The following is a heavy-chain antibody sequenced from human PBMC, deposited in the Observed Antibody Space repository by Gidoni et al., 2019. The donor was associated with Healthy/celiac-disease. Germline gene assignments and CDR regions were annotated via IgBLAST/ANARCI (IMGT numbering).Heavy chain of an antibody. CDR2: ISGSGGGT. Sequence: EVQLLESGGGLVQPGGSLRLPCAASGFTFSSYAMSWVRQAPGKGLEWVSAISGSGGGTYYADSMKGRFTISRDNSKNTLYLQMNSLRAEDTAVYYCAKDGDPDGYFDYWGRGTLVTVSS. CDR3: AKDGDPDGYFDY. J-gene: IGHJ4*02. V-gene: IGHV3-23*01. D-gene: IGHD6-13*01. CDR1: GFTFSSYA.